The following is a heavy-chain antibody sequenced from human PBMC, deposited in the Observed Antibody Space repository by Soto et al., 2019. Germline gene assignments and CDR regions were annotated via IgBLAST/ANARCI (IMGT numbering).Heavy chain of an antibody. J-gene: IGHJ4*02. CDR1: GFTFSSYA. CDR2: LTGGGDST. Sequence: PGGSLRLSCAASGFTFSSYAMSWVRQAPGEGLEWVSSLTGGGDSTFYADSVKSRFTISRDNSKNTLYLQMNALRAEDTAIYYCATSSRSLYWSYTYWGLGTRVTVAS. D-gene: IGHD2-15*01. V-gene: IGHV3-23*01. CDR3: ATSSRSLYWSYTY.